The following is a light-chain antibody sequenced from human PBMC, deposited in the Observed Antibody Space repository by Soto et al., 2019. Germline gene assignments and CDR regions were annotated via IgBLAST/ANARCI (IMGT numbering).Light chain of an antibody. J-gene: IGKJ3*01. V-gene: IGKV1-27*01. CDR2: AAS. Sequence: DIQMTQSPPSLSASVGDKVTITCRASQGIGKYLAWYQLKPGKVPRLLIYAASTLQSGVPSRFSGSGSGTDFTLTISSLQPEDVATYYCQKYNSPPLTFGPGTKMNI. CDR1: QGIGKY. CDR3: QKYNSPPLT.